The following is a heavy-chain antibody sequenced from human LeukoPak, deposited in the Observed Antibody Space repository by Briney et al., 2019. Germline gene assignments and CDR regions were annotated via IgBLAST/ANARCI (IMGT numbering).Heavy chain of an antibody. CDR3: ARSNRYNWNRGVDWFDP. V-gene: IGHV6-1*01. D-gene: IGHD1/OR15-1a*01. Sequence: SQTLSLTCAISGDSVSSNSAAWNWIRQSPSRGLEWLGRTYYRSKWYNDYAVSVKSRITINPDTSKNQFSLQLNSVTPEDTAVYYCARSNRYNWNRGVDWFDPWGQGTLVTVSS. J-gene: IGHJ5*02. CDR2: TYYRSKWYN. CDR1: GDSVSSNSAA.